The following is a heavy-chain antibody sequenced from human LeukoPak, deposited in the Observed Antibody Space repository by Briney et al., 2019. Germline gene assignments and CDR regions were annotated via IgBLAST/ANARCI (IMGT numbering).Heavy chain of an antibody. CDR1: GGSFSGYY. Sequence: SETLSLTCAVYGGSFSGYYWSWIRQPPGKGLEWIGEINHSGGTNYNPSLKSRVTISVDTSKNQFSLKLSSVTAADTAVYYCARQGRGIAVPAYYFDYWGQGTLVTVSS. CDR3: ARQGRGIAVPAYYFDY. J-gene: IGHJ4*02. CDR2: INHSGGT. V-gene: IGHV4-34*01. D-gene: IGHD6-19*01.